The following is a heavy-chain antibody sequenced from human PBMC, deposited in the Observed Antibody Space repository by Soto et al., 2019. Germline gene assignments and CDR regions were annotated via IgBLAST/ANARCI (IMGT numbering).Heavy chain of an antibody. V-gene: IGHV3-23*01. CDR2: ILVDGRT. J-gene: IGHJ3*02. D-gene: IGHD2-8*02. CDR3: AKATATGGGAFDI. CDR1: GFICSSYD. Sequence: PGGSLRLSCAASGFICSSYDMSWVRQAPGKGLEWVSTILVDGRTFYVDSVKGRFTISRDTSQNTVYLQMNSLTAGDTALYYCAKATATGGGAFDICGQGXMVTV.